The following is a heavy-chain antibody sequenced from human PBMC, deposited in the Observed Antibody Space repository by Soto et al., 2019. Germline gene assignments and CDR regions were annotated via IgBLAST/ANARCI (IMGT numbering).Heavy chain of an antibody. CDR2: LYYSGSS. CDR1: GGSISSGYYY. V-gene: IGHV4-30-4*01. Sequence: QVQLQESGPGLVKPSQTLSLTCTVSGGSISSGYYYWSWIRQPPGKGLEWLGYLYYSGSSYYNPSLKSRITISVDTSKNQSSLNLSSVTAADTAVYYCARDRERGYSYGYFDYWGQGTLVTVSS. CDR3: ARDRERGYSYGYFDY. D-gene: IGHD5-18*01. J-gene: IGHJ4*02.